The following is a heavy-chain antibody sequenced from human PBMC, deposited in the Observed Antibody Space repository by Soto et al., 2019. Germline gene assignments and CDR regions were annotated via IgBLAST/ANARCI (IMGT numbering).Heavy chain of an antibody. CDR3: ARATSSTSGAIDY. J-gene: IGHJ4*02. D-gene: IGHD2-2*01. V-gene: IGHV3-7*04. CDR1: AFTFRNYW. Sequence: EVQLVESGGGLVQPGGSLRLSCAASAFTFRNYWLSWVRQAPGKGLECVAKIKEDGSEKYYVDSVKGRFTISRDNAENSRYLQMNSLTVEDTAVYYCARATSSTSGAIDYWGQGTLVTVSS. CDR2: IKEDGSEK.